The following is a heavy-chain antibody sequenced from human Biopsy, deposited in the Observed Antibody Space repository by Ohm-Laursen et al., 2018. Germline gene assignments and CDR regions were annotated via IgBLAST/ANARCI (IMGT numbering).Heavy chain of an antibody. D-gene: IGHD2-2*01. Sequence: GSLRLSCTASGFIFSTYTMNWVRQAPGEGLEWVSSISSRSSDIYYADSVKGRFTISRDNAKNSLFLHMNSLRAEDTAVYYCARESALKWYQSLSCFNGMDVWGQGTTVTVSS. CDR3: ARESALKWYQSLSCFNGMDV. CDR1: GFIFSTYT. CDR2: ISSRSSDI. V-gene: IGHV3-21*01. J-gene: IGHJ6*02.